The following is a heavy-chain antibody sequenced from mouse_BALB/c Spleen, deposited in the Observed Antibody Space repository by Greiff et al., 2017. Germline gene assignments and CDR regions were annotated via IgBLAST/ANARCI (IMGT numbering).Heavy chain of an antibody. CDR1: GYSITSGYY. J-gene: IGHJ2*01. CDR2: ISYDGSN. CDR3: AREGNYPFDY. D-gene: IGHD2-1*01. Sequence: EVKLQESGPGLVKPSQSLSLTCSVTGYSITSGYYWNWIRQFPGNKLEWMCYISYDGSNNYNPSLKNRISITRDTSKNQFFLKLNSVTTEDTATYYCAREGNYPFDYWGQGTTLTVSS. V-gene: IGHV3-6*02.